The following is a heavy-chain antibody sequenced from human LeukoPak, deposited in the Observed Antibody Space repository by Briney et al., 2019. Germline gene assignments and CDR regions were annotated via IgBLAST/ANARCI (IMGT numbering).Heavy chain of an antibody. J-gene: IGHJ4*02. CDR1: RFRFSSYT. Sequence: GGSLRLSCAASRFRFSSYTMSRVRQAPGKGLEWVSTISVSGESTYYADSVKGRFTISRDNSKNTLYLQMNSLRVEDTALYYCAKTVVVVSTGDDDYWGQGTLVTVSS. D-gene: IGHD2-15*01. V-gene: IGHV3-23*01. CDR2: ISVSGEST. CDR3: AKTVVVVSTGDDDY.